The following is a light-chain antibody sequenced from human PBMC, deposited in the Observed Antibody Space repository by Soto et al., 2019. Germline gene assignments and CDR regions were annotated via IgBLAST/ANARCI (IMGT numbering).Light chain of an antibody. V-gene: IGKV3-20*01. CDR1: QRVSSSY. J-gene: IGKJ2*01. CDR2: GAS. CDR3: QQYGNSPPNT. Sequence: EIVLTQSPGTLSLSPGERATLSCRASQRVSSSYLAWYQQKPGQAPRLLIYGASSRATGIPDRFSGSGSGTDLTLTISRLEPEDFAVYFCQQYGNSPPNTFGQGTKVEIK.